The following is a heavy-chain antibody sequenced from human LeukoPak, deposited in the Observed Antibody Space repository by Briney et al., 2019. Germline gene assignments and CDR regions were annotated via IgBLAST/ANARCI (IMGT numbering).Heavy chain of an antibody. Sequence: GGSLRLSCAASGFTFSSYWMSWVRQAPGKGLEWVANIKQDGSEKYYVDSVKGRFTISRDNAKNSLYLQMNSLRAEDTAVYYCAKDASGPYNSLFDPWGQGTLVIVSP. D-gene: IGHD6-19*01. CDR1: GFTFSSYW. CDR2: IKQDGSEK. CDR3: AKDASGPYNSLFDP. V-gene: IGHV3-7*01. J-gene: IGHJ5*02.